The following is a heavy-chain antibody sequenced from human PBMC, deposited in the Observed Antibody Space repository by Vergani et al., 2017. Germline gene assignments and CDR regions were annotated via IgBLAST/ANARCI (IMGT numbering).Heavy chain of an antibody. CDR1: GYSFTSYW. Sequence: EVQLVQSGAEVKTPGESLKISCKGSGYSFTSYWIGWVRQLPGKGLEWMGIIYPGDSDTRYSPSFQGQVTISADKSISTAYLQWSSLKASDTAMYYCARQLPSYSSSWTGYYYYGMDVWGQGTTVTVSS. CDR3: ARQLPSYSSSWTGYYYYGMDV. D-gene: IGHD6-13*01. V-gene: IGHV5-51*01. J-gene: IGHJ6*02. CDR2: IYPGDSDT.